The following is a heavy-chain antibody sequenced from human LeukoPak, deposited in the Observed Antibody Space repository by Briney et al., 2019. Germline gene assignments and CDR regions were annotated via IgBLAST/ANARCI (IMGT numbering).Heavy chain of an antibody. CDR3: AKGLMSNSVSEYYYYGMDV. V-gene: IGHV3-30*18. Sequence: GGSLRLSCAASGFTFSSYGMHWVRQAPGKGLEWVAVISYDGSNKYYADSVKGRFTISRDNSKNTLYLQMNSLRAEDTAVYYCAKGLMSNSVSEYYYYGMDVWGQGTTVTVSS. J-gene: IGHJ6*02. CDR1: GFTFSSYG. D-gene: IGHD4-23*01. CDR2: ISYDGSNK.